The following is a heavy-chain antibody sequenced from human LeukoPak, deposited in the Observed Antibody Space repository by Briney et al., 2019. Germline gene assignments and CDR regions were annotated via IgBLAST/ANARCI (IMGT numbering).Heavy chain of an antibody. D-gene: IGHD5-18*01. V-gene: IGHV1-2*02. CDR1: GYTFTRYY. CDR2: SKPNSGGT. Sequence: ASVQVSSAASGYTFTRYYTRWVRQAPGQGLEWRGWSKPNSGGTNYAQKFHGRVTMTRDTSIRTAYMQLRRLRSDDTSVYYCARVRGYSYGFPTRYGRQGARETLVTVSS. J-gene: IGHJ4*02. CDR3: ARVRGYSYGFPTRYGRQ.